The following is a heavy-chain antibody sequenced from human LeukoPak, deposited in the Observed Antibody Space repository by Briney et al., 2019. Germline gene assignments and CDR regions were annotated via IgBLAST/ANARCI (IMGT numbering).Heavy chain of an antibody. D-gene: IGHD2-2*01. CDR3: ARTKPPCTSCLLLDY. Sequence: SVKVSFNASASAFTDYYIHWLRRAPGHPVKGMGWINPNSRGTNYAPKFQGLVNMSTDTPITTAYMELNRLVSDDTTVYYCARTKPPCTSCLLLDYWGQGTLVTVSS. CDR1: ASAFTDYY. J-gene: IGHJ4*02. CDR2: INPNSRGT. V-gene: IGHV1-2*02.